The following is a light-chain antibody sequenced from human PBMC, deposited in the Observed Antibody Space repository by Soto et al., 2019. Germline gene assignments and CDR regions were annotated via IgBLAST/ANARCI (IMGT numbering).Light chain of an antibody. CDR2: GNS. J-gene: IGLJ2*01. CDR3: QSYDSSLSAL. V-gene: IGLV1-40*01. Sequence: QCVLTQPPSVSGAPGQRVTISCTGSSSNIGAGYDVHWYQQLPGTAPKLLIYGNSNRPSGVPDRFSGSKSGTSASLAITGLQAEDEADYYCQSYDSSLSALFGGGTKLTAL. CDR1: SSNIGAGYD.